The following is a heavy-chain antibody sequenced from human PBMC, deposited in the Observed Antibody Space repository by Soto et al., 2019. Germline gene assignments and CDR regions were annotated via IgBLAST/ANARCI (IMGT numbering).Heavy chain of an antibody. J-gene: IGHJ4*02. V-gene: IGHV3-23*01. CDR2: ISGSGGST. Sequence: GGSLRLSCAASGFTFSSYAMSWVRQAPGKGLEWVSAISGSGGSTYYADSVEGRFTISRDNSKNTLYLQMNSLRAEDTAVYYCAKSKTFGGVIARYYFDYWGQGTLVTVSS. D-gene: IGHD3-16*02. CDR1: GFTFSSYA. CDR3: AKSKTFGGVIARYYFDY.